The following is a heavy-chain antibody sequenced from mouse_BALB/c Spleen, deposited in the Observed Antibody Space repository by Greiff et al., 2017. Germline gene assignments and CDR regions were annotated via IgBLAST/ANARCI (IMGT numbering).Heavy chain of an antibody. Sequence: EVQLQQSGPELVKPGASVKISCKASGYSFTGYFMNWVMQSHGKSLEWIGRINPYNGDTFYNQKFKGKATLTVDKSSSTAHMELRSLASEDSAVYYCARDGSSSYAMDYWGQGTSVTVSS. CDR1: GYSFTGYF. J-gene: IGHJ4*01. V-gene: IGHV1-20*02. CDR2: INPYNGDT. CDR3: ARDGSSSYAMDY. D-gene: IGHD1-1*01.